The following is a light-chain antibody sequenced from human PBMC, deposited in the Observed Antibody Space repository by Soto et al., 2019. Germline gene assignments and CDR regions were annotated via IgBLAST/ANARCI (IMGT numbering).Light chain of an antibody. J-gene: IGKJ4*01. CDR1: QSVSSS. Sequence: EIVMTQSPATLSVSPGDRATLSCRASQSVSSSLAWYQQIPGQAPRLLIYDASTRATGIPARFGGGGSGTEFTLTISSLLSEDFAVYYCQQYNNWPPLTFGGGTKVELK. CDR2: DAS. CDR3: QQYNNWPPLT. V-gene: IGKV3-15*01.